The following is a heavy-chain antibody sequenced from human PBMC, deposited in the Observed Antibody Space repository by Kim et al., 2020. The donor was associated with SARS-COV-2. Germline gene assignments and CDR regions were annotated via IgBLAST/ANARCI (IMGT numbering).Heavy chain of an antibody. CDR2: NT. J-gene: IGHJ4*02. CDR3: ARESAGTTDY. D-gene: IGHD1-7*01. Sequence: NTKYSQKFQGRVTITRDTSASTAYMELSSLRSEDTAVYYCARESAGTTDYWGQGTLVTVSS. V-gene: IGHV1-3*01.